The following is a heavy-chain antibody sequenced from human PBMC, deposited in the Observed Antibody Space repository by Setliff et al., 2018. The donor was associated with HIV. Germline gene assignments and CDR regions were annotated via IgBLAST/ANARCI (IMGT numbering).Heavy chain of an antibody. CDR1: GGSINSGGYY. D-gene: IGHD1-26*01. J-gene: IGHJ4*01. Sequence: PSETLSLTCTVSGGSINSGGYYWSWIRQPPVKGLEWIGNINPNGDTNYNYISSMKGRLTLSLDTSKNRFSLTLRSVTAADTAVYYCASLLVFPAGGLFDFWGHGNLVTVSS. CDR2: INPNGDT. V-gene: IGHV4-39*01. CDR3: ASLLVFPAGGLFDF.